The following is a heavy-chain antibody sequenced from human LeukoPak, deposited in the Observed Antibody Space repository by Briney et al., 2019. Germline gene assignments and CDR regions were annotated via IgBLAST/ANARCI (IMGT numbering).Heavy chain of an antibody. Sequence: SETLSLTCTVSGGSISSYYWSWIRQPPGKGLEWIWYIYTSGSTNYNPSLKSRVTISVDTSKNQFSLKLSSVTAADTAVYYCARLSGVAALDYWGQGTLVTVSS. CDR3: ARLSGVAALDY. J-gene: IGHJ4*02. D-gene: IGHD6-13*01. CDR1: GGSISSYY. CDR2: IYTSGST. V-gene: IGHV4-4*09.